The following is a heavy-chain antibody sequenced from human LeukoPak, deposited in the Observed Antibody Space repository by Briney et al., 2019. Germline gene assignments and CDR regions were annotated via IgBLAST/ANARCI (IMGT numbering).Heavy chain of an antibody. CDR1: GFTFSSYG. D-gene: IGHD2-15*01. CDR3: AREAEGGYCSGGSCFNWFDP. J-gene: IGHJ5*02. CDR2: IWYDGSNK. V-gene: IGHV3-33*01. Sequence: PGGSLRLSCAASGFTFSSYGMHWVRQAPGKGLEWVAVIWYDGSNKYYADSVKGRFTISRDNSNNTLYLQMNSLRAEDTAVYYCAREAEGGYCSGGSCFNWFDPWGQGTLVTVSS.